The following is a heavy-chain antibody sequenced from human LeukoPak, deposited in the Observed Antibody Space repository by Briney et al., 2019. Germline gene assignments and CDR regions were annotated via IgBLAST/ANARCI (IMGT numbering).Heavy chain of an antibody. CDR2: INPSGGST. D-gene: IGHD3-16*01. CDR1: GYTFSRYY. Sequence: ASVKVSCKASGYTFSRYYMHWVRQAPGQGLEWMGIINPSGGSTSYAQKFQGRVTMTRDTSTRIVYMELSSLRSEDTAVYYCAKRVGGVNNFDYWGQGTLVTVSS. J-gene: IGHJ4*02. CDR3: AKRVGGVNNFDY. V-gene: IGHV1-46*01.